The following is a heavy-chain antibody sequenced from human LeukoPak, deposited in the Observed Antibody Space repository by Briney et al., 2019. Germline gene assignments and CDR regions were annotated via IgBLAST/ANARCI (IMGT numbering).Heavy chain of an antibody. J-gene: IGHJ4*02. CDR3: ARDGGQQLAFDY. V-gene: IGHV4-34*01. D-gene: IGHD6-13*01. CDR2: INHSGST. CDR1: GGSFSGYY. Sequence: SETLSLTCAVYGGSFSGYYWSWIRQPPGKGLEWIGEINHSGSTNYNPSLKSRVTISVDTSKNQFSLKLSSVTAAGTAVYYCARDGGQQLAFDYWGQGTLVTVSS.